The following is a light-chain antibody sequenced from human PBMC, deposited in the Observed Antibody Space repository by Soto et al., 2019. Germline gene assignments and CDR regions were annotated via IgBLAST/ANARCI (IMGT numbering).Light chain of an antibody. Sequence: EIVLTRSPGTLSLSPGERATLSCRASQSVSISSLAWYQQKPGQAPRLLIYSASSRATGIPDRFSGSGSGTDFTLTISRLEPEDFAVYYCQQYGSSSYTFGQGTNLEIK. V-gene: IGKV3-20*01. J-gene: IGKJ2*01. CDR2: SAS. CDR1: QSVSISS. CDR3: QQYGSSSYT.